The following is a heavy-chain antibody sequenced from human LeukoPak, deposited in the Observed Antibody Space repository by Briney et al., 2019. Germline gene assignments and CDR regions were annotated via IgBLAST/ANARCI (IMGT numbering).Heavy chain of an antibody. J-gene: IGHJ4*02. D-gene: IGHD1-14*01. CDR3: VRDAVTAY. CDR1: GFTFDDYA. Sequence: PGGSLRLSCAASGFTFDDYAMHWVRQAPGKGLEWVSGISWNSGSIGYADSVKGRFTISRDNAKNSLYLQMNSLRAEDTAVYYCVRDAVTAYWGQGTLVTVSS. V-gene: IGHV3-9*01. CDR2: ISWNSGSI.